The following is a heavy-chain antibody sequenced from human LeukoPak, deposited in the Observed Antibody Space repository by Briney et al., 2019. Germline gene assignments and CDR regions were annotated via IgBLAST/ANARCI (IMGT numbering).Heavy chain of an antibody. CDR3: ARGSPHDYFDY. CDR2: ISSSGSTI. V-gene: IGHV3-48*03. J-gene: IGHJ4*02. Sequence: GGSLRLSCAASGFTFSSYDMNWVRQAPGKGLEWVSDISSSGSTIYYADSVKRRFTISRDNAKNSLYLQMNSLGAEDTAVYYCARGSPHDYFDYWGQGTLVTVSS. CDR1: GFTFSSYD.